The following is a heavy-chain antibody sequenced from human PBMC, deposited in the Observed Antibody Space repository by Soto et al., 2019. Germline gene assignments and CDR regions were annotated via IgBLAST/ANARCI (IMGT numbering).Heavy chain of an antibody. CDR1: GGTFSSYN. V-gene: IGHV1-69*08. CDR3: ARDQWFAP. Sequence: VQLVQSGAEVKKPGSSVKVSCKASGGTFSSYNISWVRQAPGQGLEWMERIIPILGIANYAQKVQGRVTITADKSTSTAYMELSSLRSEDTAVYYCARDQWFAPWGQGTLVTVSS. CDR2: IIPILGIA. J-gene: IGHJ5*02.